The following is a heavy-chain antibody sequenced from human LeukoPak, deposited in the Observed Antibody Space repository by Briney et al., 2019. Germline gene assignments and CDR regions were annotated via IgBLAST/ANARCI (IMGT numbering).Heavy chain of an antibody. CDR1: GYTFTRYG. CDR2: ISAYNGNT. V-gene: IGHV1-18*01. CDR3: ARSPYSSGWSDLDY. J-gene: IGHJ4*02. D-gene: IGHD6-19*01. Sequence: ASVKVSCTASGYTFTRYGISWVRQAPGQGLEWMGWISAYNGNTKYAQKLQGRVTMTTDTSTSTAYMELRSLRSDDTAVYYCARSPYSSGWSDLDYGSQGTLVTVSS.